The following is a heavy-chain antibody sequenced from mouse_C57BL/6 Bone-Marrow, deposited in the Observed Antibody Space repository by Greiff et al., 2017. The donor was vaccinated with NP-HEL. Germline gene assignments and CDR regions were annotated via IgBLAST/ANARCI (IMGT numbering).Heavy chain of an antibody. Sequence: VQLKESGPGMVKPSQSLSLTCTVTGYSITSGYDWHWIRHFPGNKLEWMGYISYSGSTNYNPSLKSRISITHDTSKNHFFLKLNSVTTEDTATYYCARVPSYDYWYFDVWGTGTTVTVSS. D-gene: IGHD2-3*01. V-gene: IGHV3-1*01. CDR2: ISYSGST. CDR3: ARVPSYDYWYFDV. CDR1: GYSITSGYD. J-gene: IGHJ1*03.